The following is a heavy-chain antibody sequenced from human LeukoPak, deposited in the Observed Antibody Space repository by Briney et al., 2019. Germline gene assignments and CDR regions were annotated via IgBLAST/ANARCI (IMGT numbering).Heavy chain of an antibody. CDR2: ISASGGTT. CDR3: AKEPREYCSSTSCPNWFDS. Sequence: SGGSLGLSCAASGFTFNNYAMSWVRQAPGKGLEWVSAISASGGTTYYADSVKGRFTISRDNSENTLFLQMNSLRAEDTAVYYCAKEPREYCSSTSCPNWFDSWGQGTLVTVSS. D-gene: IGHD2-2*01. V-gene: IGHV3-23*01. CDR1: GFTFNNYA. J-gene: IGHJ5*01.